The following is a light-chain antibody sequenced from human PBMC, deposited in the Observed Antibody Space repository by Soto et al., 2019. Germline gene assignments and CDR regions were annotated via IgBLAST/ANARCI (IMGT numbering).Light chain of an antibody. Sequence: DIQMTPSPSSLSGSVGDRVTITWQASPDIRNYLHCYQQKPGKAPKLLIYDASNLETGVPSRFSGSGSGTDFTFTISSLQSEDIATYYCQQCDNLPLTFGGGTKVDI. CDR1: PDIRNY. V-gene: IGKV1-33*01. CDR2: DAS. CDR3: QQCDNLPLT. J-gene: IGKJ4*01.